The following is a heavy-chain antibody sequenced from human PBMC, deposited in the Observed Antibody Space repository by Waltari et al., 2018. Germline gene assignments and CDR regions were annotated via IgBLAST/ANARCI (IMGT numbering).Heavy chain of an antibody. CDR1: GFTFSSYS. CDR2: ISSSSSTI. D-gene: IGHD1-26*01. Sequence: EVQLVESGGGLVQPGGSLRLSCAASGFTFSSYSMNWVRQAPGKGLEWVSYISSSSSTIYYADSVKGRFTISRDNAKNSLYLQMNSLRAEDTAVYYCARAKGVGASSIFDYWGQGTLVTVSS. CDR3: ARAKGVGASSIFDY. J-gene: IGHJ4*02. V-gene: IGHV3-48*01.